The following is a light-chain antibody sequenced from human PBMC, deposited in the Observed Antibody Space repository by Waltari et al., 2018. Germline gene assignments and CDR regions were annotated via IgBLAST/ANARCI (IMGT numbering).Light chain of an antibody. CDR1: RSISTF. Sequence: DIQMTQSPSSLSSSVGDRVTITCRASRSISTFLNWYQQKPGKVPRLLIYAASSLQSGVPSRFSGSGSETDFTLTINSLQPEDFATYFCQQSYYTPQTFGQGTTVEFK. CDR3: QQSYYTPQT. V-gene: IGKV1-39*01. CDR2: AAS. J-gene: IGKJ1*01.